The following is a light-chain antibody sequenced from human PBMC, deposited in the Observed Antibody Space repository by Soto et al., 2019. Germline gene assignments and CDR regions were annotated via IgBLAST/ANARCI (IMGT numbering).Light chain of an antibody. CDR3: AAWDDSLSGVV. V-gene: IGLV1-47*02. J-gene: IGLJ2*01. Sequence: QAVVTQPPSASGTPGQRVTISCSGSSSNIGSNYVYWYQQLPGTAPKLLIYSNNQRPSGVPDRFSGSKSGTSASLAISGLRSEDEADYYCAAWDDSLSGVVVGGGTKLTVL. CDR1: SSNIGSNY. CDR2: SNN.